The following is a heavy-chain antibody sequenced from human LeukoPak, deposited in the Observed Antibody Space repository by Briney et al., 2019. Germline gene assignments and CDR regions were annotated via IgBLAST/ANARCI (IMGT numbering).Heavy chain of an antibody. CDR2: IYSDGQT. J-gene: IGHJ5*02. CDR1: GFTVGGNP. V-gene: IGHV3-66*01. D-gene: IGHD3-10*01. CDR3: TRYAGAA. Sequence: GGSLRPSCAASGFTVGGNPMTWVRQAPGKGLEWVSVIYSDGQTYYADSVKGRFSISRDDSKNTLYLQMNNLKVEDTAVYYCTRYAGAAWGQGSLVTVSS.